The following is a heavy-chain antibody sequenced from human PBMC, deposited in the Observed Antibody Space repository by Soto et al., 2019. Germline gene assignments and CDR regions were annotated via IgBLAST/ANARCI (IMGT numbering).Heavy chain of an antibody. Sequence: GGSLRLSCAASGFTFSSYGMHWVRQAPGKGLEWVAVISYDGSNKYYADSVKGRFTISRDNSKNTLYLQMNSLRADDTAVYYCARDFRDYYDSSGYSWFDPWGQGTLVTVSS. CDR1: GFTFSSYG. CDR2: ISYDGSNK. J-gene: IGHJ5*02. V-gene: IGHV3-30*03. CDR3: ARDFRDYYDSSGYSWFDP. D-gene: IGHD3-22*01.